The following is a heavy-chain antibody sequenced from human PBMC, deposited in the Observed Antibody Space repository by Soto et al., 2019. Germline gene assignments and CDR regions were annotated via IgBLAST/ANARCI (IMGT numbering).Heavy chain of an antibody. Sequence: ASVKVSCKASGYTFTSYDINWVRQATGQGLEWMGWMNPNSGNTGYAQKFQGRVTMTRNTSISTAYMELSSLRSEDTAVYYCARVSCSSTSCYFYYYYMDVWGKGTTVTVSS. CDR3: ARVSCSSTSCYFYYYYMDV. J-gene: IGHJ6*03. CDR1: GYTFTSYD. CDR2: MNPNSGNT. D-gene: IGHD2-2*01. V-gene: IGHV1-8*01.